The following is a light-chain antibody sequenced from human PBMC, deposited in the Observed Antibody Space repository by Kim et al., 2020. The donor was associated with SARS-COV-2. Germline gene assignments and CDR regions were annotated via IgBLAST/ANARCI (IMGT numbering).Light chain of an antibody. CDR2: GRN. CDR3: QSRDSGGRVM. J-gene: IGLJ3*02. CDR1: SLRSYY. V-gene: IGLV3-19*01. Sequence: VALGQTVRITCQGDSLRSYYATWYQQKPRQAPVLVIYGRNNRPSGIPDRFSGSASGNTASLTISGTQAEDEADFYCQSRDSGGRVMFGGGTKVTVL.